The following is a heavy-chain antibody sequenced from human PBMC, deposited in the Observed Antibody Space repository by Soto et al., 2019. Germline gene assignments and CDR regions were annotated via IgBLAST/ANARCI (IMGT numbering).Heavy chain of an antibody. V-gene: IGHV3-48*01. D-gene: IGHD3-22*01. CDR1: GFTFSAYA. J-gene: IGHJ6*02. Sequence: EVQLAESGGSLVQPGGSLRLSCAASGFTFSAYAMNWVRQAPGKGLEWVSYSSSSDAFKYYADSVKGRFTISSDNAKNSLYLQMNSLRSDDTAVYYCAKTYYFDSSGYDYYYGLDVWGQGTTVTVSS. CDR3: AKTYYFDSSGYDYYYGLDV. CDR2: SSSSDAFK.